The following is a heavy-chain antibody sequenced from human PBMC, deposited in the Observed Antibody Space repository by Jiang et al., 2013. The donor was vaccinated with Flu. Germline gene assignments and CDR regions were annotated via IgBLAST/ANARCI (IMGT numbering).Heavy chain of an antibody. J-gene: IGHJ4*02. Sequence: LEWMGRLILVTLIPTTARPSQGHVTISADKSISTAYLQWSSLKASDTAMYYCARRGYDFWSGYYYYFDYWGQGTLVTVSS. CDR3: ARRGYDFWSGYYYYFDY. V-gene: IGHV5-10-1*01. CDR2: LILVTLIP. D-gene: IGHD3-3*01.